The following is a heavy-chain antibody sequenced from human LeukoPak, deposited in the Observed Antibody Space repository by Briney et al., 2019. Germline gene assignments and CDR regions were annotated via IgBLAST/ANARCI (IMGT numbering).Heavy chain of an antibody. Sequence: GGSLRLSCAASGFTFSDYWMHWVRQAPGKGLVWVSIINTDTRGTYYADSVKGRFTISRDNAKNTLYLQMNSLTAEDTAVYYCARAGAYRFDSWGQGTLDTVSS. V-gene: IGHV3-74*01. J-gene: IGHJ4*02. CDR3: ARAGAYRFDS. CDR1: GFTFSDYW. CDR2: INTDTRGT. D-gene: IGHD3-16*01.